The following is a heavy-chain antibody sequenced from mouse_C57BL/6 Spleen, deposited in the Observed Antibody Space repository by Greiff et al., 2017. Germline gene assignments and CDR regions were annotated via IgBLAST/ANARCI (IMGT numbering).Heavy chain of an antibody. CDR3: ARSRGDYAMDY. CDR1: GYTFTSYW. CDR2: IDPSDSYT. V-gene: IGHV1-69*01. Sequence: QVQLQQSGAELVMPGASVKLSCKASGYTFTSYWMHWVKQRPGQGLEWIGEIDPSDSYTNYNQKFKGKSTLTVDKSSSTANMQLSSLTSADSAVYYCARSRGDYAMDYWGQGTSVTVSS. J-gene: IGHJ4*01.